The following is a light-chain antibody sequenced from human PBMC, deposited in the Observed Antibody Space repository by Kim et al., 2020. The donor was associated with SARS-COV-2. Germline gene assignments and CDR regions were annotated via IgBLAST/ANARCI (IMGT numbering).Light chain of an antibody. Sequence: SADVGDRVTITCQASQDISNYLNWYQQKPGKAPKLLIYDASNLETGVPSRFSGSGSGTDFTFTISSLQPEDIATYYCQQYDNLLTFGGGTKVDIK. V-gene: IGKV1-33*01. J-gene: IGKJ4*01. CDR1: QDISNY. CDR3: QQYDNLLT. CDR2: DAS.